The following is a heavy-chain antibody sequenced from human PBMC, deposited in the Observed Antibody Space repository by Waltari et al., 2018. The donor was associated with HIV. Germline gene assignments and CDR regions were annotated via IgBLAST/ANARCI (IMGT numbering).Heavy chain of an antibody. Sequence: QVQLQESGPGLVKPSQTLSLTCTVSGGSLSSGGYSWSWIRQHPGKGLEWIGYIYYSGSTYYNSSRKSGVTMSVDTSKNQFSLKLSSVAAAGTAVYYCASRSLSGRAGFDPWGQGTLVTVSS. CDR2: IYYSGST. CDR3: ASRSLSGRAGFDP. CDR1: GGSLSSGGYS. D-gene: IGHD3-10*01. J-gene: IGHJ5*02. V-gene: IGHV4-31*03.